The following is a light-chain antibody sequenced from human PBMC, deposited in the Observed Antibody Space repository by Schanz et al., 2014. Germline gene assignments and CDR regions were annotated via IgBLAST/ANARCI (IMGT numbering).Light chain of an antibody. Sequence: FMLTQPHSVSESPGKTVTISCTRSSGSIASNYVQWYQQRPGSSPTTVIYEDNQRPSGVPDRFFGSIDSSSNSASLTISGLKTEDEADYYCQSYDSSNWVFGGGTKLTVL. CDR2: EDN. V-gene: IGLV6-57*01. CDR1: SGSIASNY. J-gene: IGLJ3*02. CDR3: QSYDSSNWV.